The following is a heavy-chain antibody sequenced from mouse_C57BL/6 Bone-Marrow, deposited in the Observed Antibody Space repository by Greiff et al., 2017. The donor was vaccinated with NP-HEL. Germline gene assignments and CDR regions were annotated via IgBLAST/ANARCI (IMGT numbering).Heavy chain of an antibody. J-gene: IGHJ1*03. CDR2: INPGSGGT. V-gene: IGHV1-54*01. CDR1: GYAFTNYL. D-gene: IGHD1-1*01. Sequence: VKLQESGAELVRPGTSVKVSCKASGYAFTNYLIEWVKQRPGQGLEWIGVINPGSGGTNYNEKFKGKATLTADKSSSTAYMQLSSLTSEDSAVYFCAREGGSSWYFDVWGTGTTVTVSS. CDR3: AREGGSSWYFDV.